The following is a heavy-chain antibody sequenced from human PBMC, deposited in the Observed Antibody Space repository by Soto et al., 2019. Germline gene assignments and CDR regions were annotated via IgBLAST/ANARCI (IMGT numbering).Heavy chain of an antibody. J-gene: IGHJ5*02. V-gene: IGHV3-11*01. Sequence: PGGSLRLSCAASGFTFGDYYMSWIRQAPGKGLEWVSYISSSGSSTYYVDSVKGRFTISRDNAKNTLYLQMNSLGAEDTAVYYCAREGTMVRGVSVVNWFDPWGQGTLVTVSS. D-gene: IGHD3-10*01. CDR1: GFTFGDYY. CDR3: AREGTMVRGVSVVNWFDP. CDR2: ISSSGSST.